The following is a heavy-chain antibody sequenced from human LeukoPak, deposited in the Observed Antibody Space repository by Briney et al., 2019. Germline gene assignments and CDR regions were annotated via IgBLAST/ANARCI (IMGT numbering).Heavy chain of an antibody. CDR2: INTNTGNP. J-gene: IGHJ6*02. CDR1: GYTFTSYA. Sequence: ASVKVSCKASGYTFTSYAMNWVRQAPGQGLEWMGWINTNTGNPTYAQGFTGRFVFSLDTSVSTAYLQISSLKAEDTAVYYCAREKWVRGVPPPYGMDVWGQGTTVTVSS. CDR3: AREKWVRGVPPPYGMDV. V-gene: IGHV7-4-1*02. D-gene: IGHD3-10*01.